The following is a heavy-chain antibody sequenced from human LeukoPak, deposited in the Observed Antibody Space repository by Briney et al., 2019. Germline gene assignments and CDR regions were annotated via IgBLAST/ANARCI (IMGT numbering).Heavy chain of an antibody. CDR1: GFTFSNYV. CDR2: ISYDGSNK. V-gene: IGHV3-30*03. Sequence: GGSQRLCCAASGFTFSNYVMHWVRQAPGKGLEWVAVISYDGSNKYYADSVKGRFTISRDISKNTLYLQMNSLRAEDTAVYYCATGTIFGVVNLDKPLDHWGQGTLVTVSS. CDR3: ATGTIFGVVNLDKPLDH. J-gene: IGHJ4*02. D-gene: IGHD3-3*01.